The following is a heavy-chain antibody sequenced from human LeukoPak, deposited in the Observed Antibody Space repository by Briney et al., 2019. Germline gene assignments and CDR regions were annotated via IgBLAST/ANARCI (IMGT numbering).Heavy chain of an antibody. J-gene: IGHJ4*02. D-gene: IGHD6-13*01. CDR1: GGSISSYY. Sequence: SETLSLTCTVSGGSISSYYWSWIRQPAGKGLEWIGRIYTSGSTNYNPSLKSRVTMSVDTSKNQFSLKLSSVTAADTAVYYCARGGWISSSWSGLFDYWGQGTLVTVSS. CDR2: IYTSGST. CDR3: ARGGWISSSWSGLFDY. V-gene: IGHV4-4*07.